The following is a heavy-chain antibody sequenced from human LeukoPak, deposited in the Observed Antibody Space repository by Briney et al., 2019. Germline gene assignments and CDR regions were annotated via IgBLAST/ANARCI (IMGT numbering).Heavy chain of an antibody. J-gene: IGHJ4*02. CDR1: GFIFSNAW. Sequence: GGSLRLSCAASGFIFSNAWMNWVRQAPGKGLEWVSSISSSSSYIYYADSVKGRFTISRDNAKNSLYLQMNSLRAEDTAVYYCARNTAMVNLVDYWGQGTLVTVSS. V-gene: IGHV3-21*01. D-gene: IGHD5-18*01. CDR3: ARNTAMVNLVDY. CDR2: ISSSSSYI.